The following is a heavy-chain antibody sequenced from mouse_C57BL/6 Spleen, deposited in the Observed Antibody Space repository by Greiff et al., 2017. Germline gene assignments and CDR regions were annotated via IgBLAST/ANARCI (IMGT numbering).Heavy chain of an antibody. CDR3: ARRDYAKRWFAY. D-gene: IGHD2-1*01. CDR2: IDPSDSET. J-gene: IGHJ3*01. CDR1: GYTFTSYW. Sequence: QVQLQQPGAELVRPGSSVKLSCKASGYTFTSYWMHWVKQRPIQGLEWIGNIDPSDSETHYNQKFKDKATLTVDKSSSTAYMQLSSLTSEDSAVYYCARRDYAKRWFAYWGQGTLVTVSA. V-gene: IGHV1-52*01.